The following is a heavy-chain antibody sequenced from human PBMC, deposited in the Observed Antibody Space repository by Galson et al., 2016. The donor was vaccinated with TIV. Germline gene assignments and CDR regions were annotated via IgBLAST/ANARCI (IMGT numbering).Heavy chain of an antibody. D-gene: IGHD4-11*01. CDR3: AFTMTTITSVDY. CDR2: IIPILGLT. CDR1: GGTFSSYG. Sequence: SCKASGGTFSSYGISWVRQAPGQGPECMGRIIPILGLTNYAQKFQGGVTITADTSTNIAYMELSSLRSEDTAVYFCAFTMTTITSVDYWGQGTLVTVSS. V-gene: IGHV1-69*04. J-gene: IGHJ4*02.